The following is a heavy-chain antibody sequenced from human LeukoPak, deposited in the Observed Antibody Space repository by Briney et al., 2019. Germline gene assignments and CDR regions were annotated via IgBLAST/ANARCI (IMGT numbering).Heavy chain of an antibody. CDR1: GFTFSSYG. D-gene: IGHD6-13*01. CDR3: AKDISGSWSIDY. Sequence: PGGTLRLSCAAPGFTFSSYGMSWVRQAPGKGLEWVSAISGSGGSTYYADSVKGRFTISRDNSKNTLYLQMNSLRAEDTAVYYCAKDISGSWSIDYWGQGTLVTVSS. V-gene: IGHV3-23*01. CDR2: ISGSGGST. J-gene: IGHJ4*02.